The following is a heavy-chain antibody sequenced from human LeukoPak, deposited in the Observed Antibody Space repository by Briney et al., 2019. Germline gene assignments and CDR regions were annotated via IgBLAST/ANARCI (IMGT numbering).Heavy chain of an antibody. CDR1: GYTFTGYG. V-gene: IGHV1-18*01. J-gene: IGHJ4*02. CDR2: ISAYNGNT. Sequence: GASVKVSCKTSGYTFTGYGISWVRQAPGQGLEWMGWISAYNGNTNYAQKLQGRVTMTTDTSTSTAYMELRGLRSDDTAVYYCARDYYYDSSGYYVGWGQGTLVTVSS. CDR3: ARDYYYDSSGYYVG. D-gene: IGHD3-22*01.